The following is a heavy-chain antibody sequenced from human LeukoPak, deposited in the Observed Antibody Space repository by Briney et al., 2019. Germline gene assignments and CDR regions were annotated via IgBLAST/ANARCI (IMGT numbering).Heavy chain of an antibody. J-gene: IGHJ4*02. D-gene: IGHD1-1*01. CDR2: IYYSGNT. CDR1: GGSISTYY. Sequence: SETLSLTCTVSGGSISTYYSTWIRQPPGKGLEWIGYIYYSGNTNYNPSLKSRVTISVDTSNNQFSLNLHSVTAADTAIYYCARDGTSGFDYWGPGILVTVSS. CDR3: ARDGTSGFDY. V-gene: IGHV4-59*01.